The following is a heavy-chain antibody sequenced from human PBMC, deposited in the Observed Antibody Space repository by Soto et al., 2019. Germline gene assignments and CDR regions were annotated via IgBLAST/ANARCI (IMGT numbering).Heavy chain of an antibody. CDR1: GFTFNKFA. CDR2: ISYDGSNK. V-gene: IGHV3-30-3*01. J-gene: IGHJ6*02. D-gene: IGHD3-10*01. Sequence: QVQLVESGGGVVPPGRSLSLSCAASGFTFNKFAMHWIRQAPGTGLEWVAKISYDGSNKKDADSVKGRFTISRDNSKNTLYLQLNSLTPEDTGVYYCARDYYDGSSGRLDVWGQGSPVTLSS. CDR3: ARDYYDGSSGRLDV.